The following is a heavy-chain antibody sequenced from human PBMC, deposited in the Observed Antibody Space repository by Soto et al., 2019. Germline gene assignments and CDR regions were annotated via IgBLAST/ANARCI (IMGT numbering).Heavy chain of an antibody. J-gene: IGHJ4*02. Sequence: PSETLSLTCAVYGGSFSGYYWSWIRQPPGKGLEWIGEINHSGSTNYNPSLKSRVTISVDTSKNQFSLKLSSVTAADTAVYYCARVKSSGLAAFDYWGQGTRVTVSS. CDR1: GGSFSGYY. CDR2: INHSGST. V-gene: IGHV4-34*01. CDR3: ARVKSSGLAAFDY. D-gene: IGHD6-19*01.